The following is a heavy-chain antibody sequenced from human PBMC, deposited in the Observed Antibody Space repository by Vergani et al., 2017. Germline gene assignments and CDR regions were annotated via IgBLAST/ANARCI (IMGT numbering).Heavy chain of an antibody. D-gene: IGHD3-10*01. CDR1: EFTFSNYA. V-gene: IGHV3-23*04. CDR2: ISGSGVSA. Sequence: VQLVESGGNVVQSGTSLRLSCAASEFTFSNYAMNWVRQAPGKGLEWVSGISGSGVSAYYTDSVKGRFTISRDNSKNMLFLQMNNLRTEDTAIYYCAKQYFVSGNYLFDYWGQGTLDTVSS. CDR3: AKQYFVSGNYLFDY. J-gene: IGHJ4*02.